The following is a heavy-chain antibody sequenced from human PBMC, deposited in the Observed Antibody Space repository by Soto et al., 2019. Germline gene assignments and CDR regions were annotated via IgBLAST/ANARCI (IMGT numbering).Heavy chain of an antibody. CDR1: GGTFSSYA. D-gene: IGHD6-6*01. CDR2: IIPIFGTA. J-gene: IGHJ5*02. V-gene: IGHV1-69*13. CDR3: ARDGPYSSSSSVWFDP. Sequence: SVKVSCKASGGTFSSYAISWVRQAPGQGLEWMGGIIPIFGTANYAQKFQGRVTITADESTSTAYMELSSLRSEDTAVYYCARDGPYSSSSSVWFDPWGPGTLVTVSS.